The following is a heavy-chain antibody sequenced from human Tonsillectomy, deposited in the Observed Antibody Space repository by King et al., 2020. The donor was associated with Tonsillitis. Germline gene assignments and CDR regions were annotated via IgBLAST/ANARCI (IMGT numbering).Heavy chain of an antibody. CDR2: ISHSGST. CDR3: ARGKHDFWSGYPDYFDS. CDR1: GGSFSDYY. D-gene: IGHD3-3*01. Sequence: VQLQQWGARLLKPSETLSLTCAVYGGSFSDYYWGWIRQPPGKGLEWIGEISHSGSTNYNPSLKSRVTISLDTSKNQFSLKLTSVTAAATAVYYCARGKHDFWSGYPDYFDSWGRGTPVTVSS. V-gene: IGHV4-34*01. J-gene: IGHJ4*02.